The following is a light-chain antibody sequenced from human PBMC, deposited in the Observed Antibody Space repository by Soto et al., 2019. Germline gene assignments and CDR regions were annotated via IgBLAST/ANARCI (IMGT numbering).Light chain of an antibody. Sequence: DIQMTQSPSTLSASIGDRVTITCRTSQSVDSWLAWYQQKPGKAPKLLIYKASSLQTGVPSRFSGSGSGTEFTLTISSLQHDDFATYYCQHYNAYSRMFGQGTKVEIK. J-gene: IGKJ1*01. CDR2: KAS. V-gene: IGKV1-5*03. CDR3: QHYNAYSRM. CDR1: QSVDSW.